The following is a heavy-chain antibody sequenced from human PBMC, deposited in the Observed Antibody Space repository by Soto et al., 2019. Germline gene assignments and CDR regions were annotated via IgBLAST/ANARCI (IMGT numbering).Heavy chain of an antibody. Sequence: EVQVVESGGGLVQPGGSLRLSCVASGFTFSTYWMHWVRQAPGKGLVWVSRIKFDGSTTSYADSVKGRFTISRDNAKNTVYLPMNSLRAEDTGVYYCARGLRNYYGVDVWGQGTTVTVSS. V-gene: IGHV3-74*01. CDR3: ARGLRNYYGVDV. J-gene: IGHJ6*02. CDR1: GFTFSTYW. CDR2: IKFDGSTT. D-gene: IGHD5-12*01.